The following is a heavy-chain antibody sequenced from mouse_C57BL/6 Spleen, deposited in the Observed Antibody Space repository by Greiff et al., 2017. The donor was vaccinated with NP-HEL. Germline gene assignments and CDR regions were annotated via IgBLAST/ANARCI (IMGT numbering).Heavy chain of an antibody. CDR3: ARGGILPPYYAMDY. J-gene: IGHJ4*01. CDR2: IDPSDSYT. CDR1: GYTFTSYW. Sequence: QVQLQQPGAELVMPGASVKLSCKASGYTFTSYWMHWVKQRPGQGLEWIGEIDPSDSYTNYNQKFKGKSTLTVDKSSSTAYMQLSSLTSEDSAVYYCARGGILPPYYAMDYWGQGTSVTVSS. D-gene: IGHD1-1*01. V-gene: IGHV1-69*01.